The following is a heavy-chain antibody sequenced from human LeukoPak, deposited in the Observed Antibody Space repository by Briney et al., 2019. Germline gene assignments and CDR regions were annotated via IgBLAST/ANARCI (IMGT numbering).Heavy chain of an antibody. J-gene: IGHJ5*02. D-gene: IGHD2-2*02. V-gene: IGHV1-69*05. Sequence: SVKVSCKASGGTFSSYAISWVRQAPGQGLEWMGGIIPIFGTANYAQKFQGRVTITTDESTSTAYMELSSLRSEDTAVYYCARGCCSSTSCYSWVRFDPWGQGTLVTVSS. CDR3: ARGCCSSTSCYSWVRFDP. CDR1: GGTFSSYA. CDR2: IIPIFGTA.